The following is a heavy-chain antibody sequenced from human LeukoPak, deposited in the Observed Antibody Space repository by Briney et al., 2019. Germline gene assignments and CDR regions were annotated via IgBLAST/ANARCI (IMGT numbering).Heavy chain of an antibody. V-gene: IGHV3-23*01. D-gene: IGHD2-2*01. CDR2: ISGSGGST. Sequence: PGGSLGLSCAASGFTFSSYAMSWVRQAPGKGLEWVSAISGSGGSTYYADSVKGRFTISRDNSKNTLYLQMNSLRAEDTAVYYCAKDHYCSSTSCYAVGNWFDPWGQGTLVTVSS. CDR3: AKDHYCSSTSCYAVGNWFDP. J-gene: IGHJ5*02. CDR1: GFTFSSYA.